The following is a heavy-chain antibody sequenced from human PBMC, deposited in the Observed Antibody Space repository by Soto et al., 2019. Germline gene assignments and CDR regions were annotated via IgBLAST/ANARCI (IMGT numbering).Heavy chain of an antibody. CDR1: GDSISSYY. D-gene: IGHD1-1*01. CDR2: IFYSGTT. J-gene: IGHJ5*02. CDR3: ARGYSNNWNLNCFDP. V-gene: IGHV4-59*01. Sequence: SETLSLTCTISGDSISSYYWSWIRQPPGKGPEWIGYIFYSGTTNYNPSLKSRLSISIDTSNNQFSLRLSSLTAADTAVYFCARGYSNNWNLNCFDPWGQGTLVTVSS.